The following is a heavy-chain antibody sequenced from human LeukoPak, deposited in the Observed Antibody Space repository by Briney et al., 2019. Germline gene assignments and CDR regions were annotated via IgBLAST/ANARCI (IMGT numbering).Heavy chain of an antibody. CDR2: IWNDGNKK. CDR3: AKGEFWTGQAEYFQH. Sequence: GGSLRLSCAASGFTFRASGMYWVRQAPGKGLEWVAMIWNDGNKKNHADSVKGRFVISRDNSRDTLYLQMNSLRAEDTAVYYCAKGEFWTGQAEYFQHWRKGTLVTVSS. CDR1: GFTFRASG. V-gene: IGHV3-33*07. D-gene: IGHD3/OR15-3a*01. J-gene: IGHJ1*01.